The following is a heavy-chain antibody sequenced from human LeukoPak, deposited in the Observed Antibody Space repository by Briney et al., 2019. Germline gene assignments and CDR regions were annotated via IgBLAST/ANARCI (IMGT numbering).Heavy chain of an antibody. CDR2: ISSGSSYL. J-gene: IGHJ3*02. Sequence: GGPLRLSCAASGFTFSDYSITWVRPAPGKGLEWASFISSGSSYLYYADSARGRFTISRDNAKNSLYLQMNSLRAEDTAVYYCARDRSRGKSHAFDIWGQGTMVTVSS. CDR1: GFTFSDYS. CDR3: ARDRSRGKSHAFDI. D-gene: IGHD1-26*01. V-gene: IGHV3-21*01.